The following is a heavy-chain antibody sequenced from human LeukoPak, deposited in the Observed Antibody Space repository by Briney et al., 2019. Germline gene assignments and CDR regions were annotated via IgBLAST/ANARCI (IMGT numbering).Heavy chain of an antibody. CDR3: AKDREVREPIYYYYGMDV. CDR2: IKQDGSEK. J-gene: IGHJ6*02. Sequence: PGGSLRLSCAASGFTFSSYWMSWVRQAPGKGLEWVANIKQDGSEKYYVDSVKGRFTISRDNAKNSLYLQMNSLRAEDTALYYCAKDREVREPIYYYYGMDVWGQGTTVTVSS. D-gene: IGHD1-14*01. CDR1: GFTFSSYW. V-gene: IGHV3-7*03.